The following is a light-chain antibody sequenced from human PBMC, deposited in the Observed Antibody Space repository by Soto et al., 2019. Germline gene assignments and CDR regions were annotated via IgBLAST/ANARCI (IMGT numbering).Light chain of an antibody. Sequence: EFVLTQSPGPLSLSPGERATLSCRASQTVRNNYLAWYQQKPGQAPRLLIFGASIRVTGIPDRFSGSGSGTDSTLTISRLEPEDFAVYYCQQYGSSPPMYTFGQGTKVDIK. J-gene: IGKJ2*01. V-gene: IGKV3-20*01. CDR3: QQYGSSPPMYT. CDR2: GAS. CDR1: QTVRNNY.